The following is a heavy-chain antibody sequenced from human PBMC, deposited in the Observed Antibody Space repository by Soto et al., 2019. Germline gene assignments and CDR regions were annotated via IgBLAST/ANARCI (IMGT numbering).Heavy chain of an antibody. CDR3: VRGVTTSCFFDY. V-gene: IGHV3-33*03. Sequence: GGSLRLSCTTSGFIFSTYGIHWVRQAPEKGLEWVAGIWYDGSNKYYADSVKGRFTISRDNAKNTLYLQMNSLRAEDTAVYYCVRGVTTSCFFDYWGLGTRVTVSS. CDR2: IWYDGSNK. CDR1: GFIFSTYG. J-gene: IGHJ4*02. D-gene: IGHD2-2*01.